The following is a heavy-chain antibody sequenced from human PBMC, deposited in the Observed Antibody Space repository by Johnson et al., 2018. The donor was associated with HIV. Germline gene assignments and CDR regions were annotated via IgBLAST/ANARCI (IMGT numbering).Heavy chain of an antibody. CDR3: AKDLFTEREDEVFDS. CDR1: GFTFSSYA. CDR2: IWYDGSNK. D-gene: IGHD1-26*01. J-gene: IGHJ3*02. V-gene: IGHV3-33*06. Sequence: QVQLVESGGGLVQPGGSLRLSCAASGFTFSSYAMHWVRQAPGKGLEWVAVIWYDGSNKYYADSVKGRLTISRDNSKNTLYLQMNSLRAEDTAVYYCAKDLFTEREDEVFDSWGQGTMVTVSS.